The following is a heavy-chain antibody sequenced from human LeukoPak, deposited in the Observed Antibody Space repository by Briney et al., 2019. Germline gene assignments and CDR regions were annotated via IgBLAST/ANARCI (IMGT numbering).Heavy chain of an antibody. Sequence: SETLSLTCTVSGGSISSSSYYWGWIRQPPGKGLEWIGSIYYSGSTYYNPSLKSRVTISVDTSKNQFSLKLSSVTAADTAVYYCARDFFDRITIFGVATDVWGKGTTVTVSS. CDR1: GGSISSSSYY. D-gene: IGHD3-3*01. V-gene: IGHV4-39*07. CDR2: IYYSGST. CDR3: ARDFFDRITIFGVATDV. J-gene: IGHJ6*04.